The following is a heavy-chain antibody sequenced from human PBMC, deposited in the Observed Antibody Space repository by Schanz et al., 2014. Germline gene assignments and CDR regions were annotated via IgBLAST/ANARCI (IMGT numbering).Heavy chain of an antibody. Sequence: DVQLLESGGGLVQPGGSLRLSCAASGFTFNSYAMTWVRQAPGKGLEWVSSISHSGGSKYYADSVKGRFTISRDNSENQLYLQMNRLSADDTAVFYCAKGMGYCSGGTCYDCYYYSLDVWGQGTTVTVSS. CDR2: ISHSGGSK. J-gene: IGHJ6*02. CDR3: AKGMGYCSGGTCYDCYYYSLDV. CDR1: GFTFNSYA. V-gene: IGHV3-23*01. D-gene: IGHD2-15*01.